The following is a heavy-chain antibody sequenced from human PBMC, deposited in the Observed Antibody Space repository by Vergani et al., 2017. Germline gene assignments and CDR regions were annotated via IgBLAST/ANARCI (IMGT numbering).Heavy chain of an antibody. CDR2: INPSGGST. D-gene: IGHD2-2*01. CDR1: GYTFTSYY. V-gene: IGHV1-46*01. CDR3: ARDSRYCSSTSCYVGRDWFDP. J-gene: IGHJ5*02. Sequence: QVQLVQSGAEVKKPGASVKVSCKASGYTFTSYYMHWVRQAPGQGLEWMGIINPSGGSTSYAQKFQGRVTMTRDTSTSTVYMELGSLRSDDTAVYYCARDSRYCSSTSCYVGRDWFDPWGQGTLVTVSS.